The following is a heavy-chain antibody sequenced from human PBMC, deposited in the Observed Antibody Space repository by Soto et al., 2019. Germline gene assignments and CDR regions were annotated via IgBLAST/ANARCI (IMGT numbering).Heavy chain of an antibody. CDR2: ISYDGSNK. D-gene: IGHD6-6*01. V-gene: IGHV3-30*18. CDR1: GFTFSSYG. CDR3: AKDQSSSYFDY. J-gene: IGHJ4*02. Sequence: GGSLRLSCAASGFTFSSYGMHWVRQAPGKGLEWVAVISYDGSNKYYADSVKGRFTISRDNSKNTLYLQMNSLRAEDTAVYYCAKDQSSSYFDYWGQGTLVTVSS.